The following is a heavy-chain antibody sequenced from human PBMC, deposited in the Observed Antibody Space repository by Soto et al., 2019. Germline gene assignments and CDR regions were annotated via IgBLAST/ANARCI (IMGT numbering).Heavy chain of an antibody. Sequence: PGESLKISCKGSGYGFTSYWIGWVRQMPGKGLEWMGIIYPRDSDTRYSPSFEGQVTISAGKSISTAYLQWSSLKASDTAIYYCVRRSDWFNLWGQGTLVTVSS. CDR1: GYGFTSYW. V-gene: IGHV5-51*01. CDR3: VRRSDWFNL. CDR2: IYPRDSDT. J-gene: IGHJ5*02.